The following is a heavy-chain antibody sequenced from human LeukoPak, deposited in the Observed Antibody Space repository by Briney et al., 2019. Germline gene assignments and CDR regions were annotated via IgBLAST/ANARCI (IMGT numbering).Heavy chain of an antibody. Sequence: SETLSLTCAVSDYSISSGDYWGWIRQPPGKGLEWIGGVYYSGSTHYSPSLKNRVTISVDTSKNQFSLKLRSVTAADTALYYCARNDSSGYFDYWGQGTLVTVSS. J-gene: IGHJ4*02. D-gene: IGHD3-22*01. CDR2: VYYSGST. CDR3: ARNDSSGYFDY. CDR1: DYSISSGDY. V-gene: IGHV4-38-2*01.